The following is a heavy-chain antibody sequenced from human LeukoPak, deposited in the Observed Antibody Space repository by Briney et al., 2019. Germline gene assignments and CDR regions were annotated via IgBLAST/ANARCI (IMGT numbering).Heavy chain of an antibody. CDR2: IYHSGST. CDR3: ARRRIVGARERAFDI. V-gene: IGHV4-38-2*02. Sequence: SETLSLTCTVSGYSISSGYYWGWIRQPPGKGLEWIGSIYHSGSTYYNPSLKSRVTISVDTSKNQFSLKLSSVTAADTAVYYCARRRIVGARERAFDIWGQGTMVTVSS. CDR1: GYSISSGYY. D-gene: IGHD1-26*01. J-gene: IGHJ3*02.